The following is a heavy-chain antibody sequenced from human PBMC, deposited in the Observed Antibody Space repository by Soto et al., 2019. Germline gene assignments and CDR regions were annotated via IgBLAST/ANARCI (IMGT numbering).Heavy chain of an antibody. D-gene: IGHD6-19*01. J-gene: IGHJ3*02. CDR1: GFVFSSYA. CDR3: AKTTDGWFSAFKI. CDR2: ISGSGTTA. V-gene: IGHV3-23*01. Sequence: GGSLRLSCAASGFVFSSYAMSWVRQAPGKGLEWVSAISGSGTTAYYADSVKGRFIFSRDNPKNTMYLQMNSLRAEDTAVYFCAKTTDGWFSAFKIWGQGTVVTVSS.